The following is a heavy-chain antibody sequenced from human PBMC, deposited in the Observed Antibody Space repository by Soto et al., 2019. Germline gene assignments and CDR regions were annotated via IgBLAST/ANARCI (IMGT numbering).Heavy chain of an antibody. CDR2: IYHSGST. D-gene: IGHD2-15*01. CDR3: GKVLVGATRHSDSDY. CDR1: GGSISSGGYS. J-gene: IGHJ4*02. V-gene: IGHV4-30-2*01. Sequence: SETLSLTCAVSGGSISSGGYSWSWIRQPPGKGLEWIGYIYHSGSTYYNPSLKSRVTISVDRSKNQFSLKLSSVTAADTAFYYCGKVLVGATRHSDSDYWGRGTQVTVSS.